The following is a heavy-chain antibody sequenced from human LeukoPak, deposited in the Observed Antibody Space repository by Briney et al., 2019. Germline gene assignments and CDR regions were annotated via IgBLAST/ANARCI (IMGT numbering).Heavy chain of an antibody. CDR2: IKSKTDGGTT. J-gene: IGHJ5*02. CDR1: GFTFSNAW. Sequence: GGSLRLSCAASGFTFSNAWKSWVRQAPGKGLEWVGRIKSKTDGGTTDYAAPVKGRFTISRDDSKDTLYLQMNSLKTEDTAVYYCTTDPGDPKNWFDPWGQGTLVTVSS. D-gene: IGHD2-21*02. CDR3: TTDPGDPKNWFDP. V-gene: IGHV3-15*01.